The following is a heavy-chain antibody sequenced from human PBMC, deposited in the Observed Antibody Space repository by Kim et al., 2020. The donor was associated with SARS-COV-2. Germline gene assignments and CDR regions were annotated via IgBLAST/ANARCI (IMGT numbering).Heavy chain of an antibody. V-gene: IGHV3-30*04. Sequence: GGSLRLSCAASGFTFSSYAMHWVRQAPGKGLEWVAVISYDGSNKYYADSVKGRFTISRDNSKNTLYLQMNSLRAEDTAVYYCAREGYSLLGTRIAVAGYFDYWGQGTLVTVSS. J-gene: IGHJ4*02. CDR3: AREGYSLLGTRIAVAGYFDY. CDR1: GFTFSSYA. D-gene: IGHD6-19*01. CDR2: ISYDGSNK.